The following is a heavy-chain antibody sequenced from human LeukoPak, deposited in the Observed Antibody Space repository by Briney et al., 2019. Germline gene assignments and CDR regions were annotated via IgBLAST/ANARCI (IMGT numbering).Heavy chain of an antibody. V-gene: IGHV3-23*01. CDR1: GFTFSSYA. D-gene: IGHD6-19*01. CDR3: AKDPKRYSSGWYGYYFDY. J-gene: IGHJ4*02. CDR2: ISGSGGST. Sequence: PGGSLRLSCAASGFTFSSYAMSWVRQAPGKGLEWVSAISGSGGSTYYADSVKGRFTISRDNSKNTLYLQMNSLRAEDTAVYYCAKDPKRYSSGWYGYYFDYWGQGTLVTVSS.